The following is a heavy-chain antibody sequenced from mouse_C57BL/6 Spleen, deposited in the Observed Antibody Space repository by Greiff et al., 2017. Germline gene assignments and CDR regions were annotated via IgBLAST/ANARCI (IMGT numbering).Heavy chain of an antibody. J-gene: IGHJ2*01. D-gene: IGHD1-1*01. CDR3: ASITTVVDY. V-gene: IGHV1-69*01. CDR2: IDPSDSYT. CDR1: GYTFTSYW. Sequence: QVQLQQPGAELVMPGASVKLSCKASGYTFTSYWMHWVKQRPGQGLEWIGEIDPSDSYTNYNQKFKGKSTLTVDKSSSTAYMQLSSLTSEDSAVYYCASITTVVDYWGQGTTLTVSS.